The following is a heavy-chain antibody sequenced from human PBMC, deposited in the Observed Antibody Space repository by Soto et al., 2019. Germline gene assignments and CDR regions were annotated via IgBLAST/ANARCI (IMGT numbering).Heavy chain of an antibody. CDR1: GFTFSSYA. Sequence: HPGGSLRLSCAASGFTFSSYAMHWVRQAPGKGLEWVAVISYDGSNKYYADSVKGRFTISRDNSKNTLYLQMNSLRAEDTAVYYCARDRLIAAAGISYYYGMDVWGQGTTVTVSS. CDR3: ARDRLIAAAGISYYYGMDV. V-gene: IGHV3-30-3*01. CDR2: ISYDGSNK. D-gene: IGHD6-13*01. J-gene: IGHJ6*02.